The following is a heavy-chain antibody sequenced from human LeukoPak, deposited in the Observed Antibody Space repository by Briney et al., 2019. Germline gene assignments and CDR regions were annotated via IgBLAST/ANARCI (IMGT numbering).Heavy chain of an antibody. CDR3: AKEATVTPGNVNWFDP. CDR2: ISGSGGST. D-gene: IGHD4-17*01. CDR1: GFTFSNYA. J-gene: IGHJ5*02. V-gene: IGHV3-23*01. Sequence: GGSLRLSCAASGFTFSNYAMSWVRQAPGKGLEWVSTISGSGGSTYYAESVKGRFTISRDNSKNRLYLRVNSLRAEDTAVYYCAKEATVTPGNVNWFDPWGQGTLVTVSS.